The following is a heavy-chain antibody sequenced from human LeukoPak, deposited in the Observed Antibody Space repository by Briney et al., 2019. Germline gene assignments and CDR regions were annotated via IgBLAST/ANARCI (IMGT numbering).Heavy chain of an antibody. Sequence: PSQTLSLTCTVSGGSISSGGYYWSWIRQHPGKGLEWIGHIYYSGSTYYNPSLKSRVTISVDTSKNQFSLKLSSVTAADTAVYYCARDDSSLFDYWGQGTLVTVSS. J-gene: IGHJ4*02. V-gene: IGHV4-31*03. D-gene: IGHD3-22*01. CDR1: GGSISSGGYY. CDR2: IYYSGST. CDR3: ARDDSSLFDY.